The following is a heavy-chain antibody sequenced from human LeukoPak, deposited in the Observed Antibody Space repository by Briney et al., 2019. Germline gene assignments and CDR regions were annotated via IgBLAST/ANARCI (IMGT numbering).Heavy chain of an antibody. J-gene: IGHJ4*01. Sequence: GASVKVSCKASGYTFITHYLHWVRQAPGQGLQWMAMFNPVGRPRYAQKFQGRVTMTRDRSTDTVTMELSSLTSDDTAVYYCARTLYDVLSGFDFWGQGTLVTVSA. CDR1: GYTFITHY. CDR3: ARTLYDVLSGFDF. CDR2: FNPVGRP. D-gene: IGHD3-3*01. V-gene: IGHV1-46*01.